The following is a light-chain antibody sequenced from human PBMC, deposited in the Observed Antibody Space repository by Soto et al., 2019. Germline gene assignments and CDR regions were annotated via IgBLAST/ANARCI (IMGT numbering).Light chain of an antibody. J-gene: IGKJ3*01. V-gene: IGKV2-28*01. Sequence: EIVMTQSPLSLPVTPGEPASISCRSSQSLLHGTGYNYLDWYLQKPGQSPQLLIQLVSMRASGVPDRFGGSGSGTYFTMKISRVEAEDVGVYCMQVLQTPVTFGPGTKVDI. CDR3: MQVLQTPVT. CDR1: QSLLHGTGYNY. CDR2: LVS.